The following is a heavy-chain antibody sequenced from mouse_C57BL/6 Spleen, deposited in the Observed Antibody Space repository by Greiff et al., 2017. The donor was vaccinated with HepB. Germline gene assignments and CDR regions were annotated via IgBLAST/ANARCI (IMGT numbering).Heavy chain of an antibody. J-gene: IGHJ4*01. CDR3: ARQDDGYGAMDY. Sequence: QVQLKESGAELARPGASVKLSCKASGYTFTSYGISWVKQRTGQGLEWIGEIYPRSGNTYYNEKFKGKATLTAYKSSSTAYMELRSLTSEDSAVYFCARQDDGYGAMDYWGQGTSVTVSS. D-gene: IGHD2-3*01. CDR2: IYPRSGNT. CDR1: GYTFTSYG. V-gene: IGHV1-81*01.